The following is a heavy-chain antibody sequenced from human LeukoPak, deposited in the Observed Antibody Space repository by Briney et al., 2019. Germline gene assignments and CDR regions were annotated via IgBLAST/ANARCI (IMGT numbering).Heavy chain of an antibody. D-gene: IGHD6-13*01. Sequence: PSETLSLTCTVSGGSISSYYWSWIRQPAGKGLEWIGPVYTSGGTNYNPSLKSRVTMSVDTSKNQFSLKLRSVTAADTAMYYCARNGAATDPFDYWGQGALVTVSS. CDR1: GGSISSYY. V-gene: IGHV4-4*07. CDR2: VYTSGGT. J-gene: IGHJ4*02. CDR3: ARNGAATDPFDY.